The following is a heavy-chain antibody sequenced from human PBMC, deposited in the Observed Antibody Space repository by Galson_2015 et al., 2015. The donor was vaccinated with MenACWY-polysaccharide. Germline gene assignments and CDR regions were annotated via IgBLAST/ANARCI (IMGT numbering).Heavy chain of an antibody. V-gene: IGHV3-15*01. CDR3: ATGGLGLDY. CDR2: IKSKPDGGTT. CDR1: GFTFSNAW. D-gene: IGHD3/OR15-3a*01. Sequence: SLRLSCAGSGFTFSNAWMNWVRQAPGKGLDWVGRIKSKPDGGTTDYAAPVQGRFTISRDDSKNTVSLQMNSLKTEDIAVYYCATGGLGLDYWGLGTLVTVSS. J-gene: IGHJ4*02.